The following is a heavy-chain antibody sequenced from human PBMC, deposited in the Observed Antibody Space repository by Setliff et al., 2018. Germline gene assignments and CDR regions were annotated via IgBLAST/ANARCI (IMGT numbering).Heavy chain of an antibody. D-gene: IGHD4-17*01. CDR2: IHHSGST. J-gene: IGHJ2*01. CDR3: ARGTKTMVINYWYFDV. CDR1: GGSFSDYW. Sequence: NPSETLSLTCAVYGGSFSDYWWSWTRQLPGKGLEWIAEIHHSGSTNFHPSLKSRVAISVDPSKNQFYLNLRSVTAADTAVYFCARGTKTMVINYWYFDVWGRGTPVTVSS. V-gene: IGHV4-34*01.